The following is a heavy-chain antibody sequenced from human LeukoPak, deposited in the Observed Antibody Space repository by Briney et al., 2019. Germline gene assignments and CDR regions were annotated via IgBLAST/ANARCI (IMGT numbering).Heavy chain of an antibody. CDR2: INPTGGST. CDR3: ARDQVVVVAATVIPNWFDP. D-gene: IGHD2-15*01. CDR1: GYTFTSYY. J-gene: IGHJ5*02. Sequence: ASVKVSCKASGYTFTSYYMHWVRQAPGQGLEWMGLINPTGGSTGYAQKLQGRVTMTTDTSTSTAYMELRSLRSDDTAVYYCARDQVVVVAATVIPNWFDPWGQGTLVTVSS. V-gene: IGHV1-46*01.